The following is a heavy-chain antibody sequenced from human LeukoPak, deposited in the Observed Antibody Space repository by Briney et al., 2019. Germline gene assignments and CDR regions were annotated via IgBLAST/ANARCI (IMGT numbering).Heavy chain of an antibody. Sequence: SETLSLTCAVYGGSFSGYYWSWIRQPPGKGLEWIGEINHSGSTNYNPSLKSRVTISVDTSKNQFSLKLSSVTAADTAVYYCARGPYSCIWYNYWGQGTLVTVSS. CDR2: INHSGST. CDR3: ARGPYSCIWYNY. J-gene: IGHJ4*02. CDR1: GGSFSGYY. V-gene: IGHV4-34*01. D-gene: IGHD6-13*01.